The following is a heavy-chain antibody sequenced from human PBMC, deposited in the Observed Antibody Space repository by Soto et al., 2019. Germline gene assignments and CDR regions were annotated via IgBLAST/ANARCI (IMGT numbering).Heavy chain of an antibody. CDR1: GESFSGYY. Sequence: PSETLSLTCAVYGESFSGYYWSWIRQPPGKGLEWIGEINHSGSTNYNPSLKSRVTISVDTSKNQFSLKLSSVTAADTAVYYCARGQNNYTFDYWGQGTLVTVSS. D-gene: IGHD4-4*01. CDR2: INHSGST. J-gene: IGHJ4*02. CDR3: ARGQNNYTFDY. V-gene: IGHV4-34*01.